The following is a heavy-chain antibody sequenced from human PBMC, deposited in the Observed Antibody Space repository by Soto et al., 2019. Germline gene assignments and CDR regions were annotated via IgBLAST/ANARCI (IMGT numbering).Heavy chain of an antibody. CDR2: ISYDGSTK. CDR3: AQEVGDSHDF. D-gene: IGHD3-16*01. J-gene: IGHJ4*02. Sequence: GGSLRLSCAASRFTFSSYGMHWVRQAPGKGLEWVTVISYDGSTKYYTDSVKGRFTISRDNSKNMVFLQMNSLTSDDTAVYYWAQEVGDSHDFWGKGTQVTVFS. V-gene: IGHV3-30*18. CDR1: RFTFSSYG.